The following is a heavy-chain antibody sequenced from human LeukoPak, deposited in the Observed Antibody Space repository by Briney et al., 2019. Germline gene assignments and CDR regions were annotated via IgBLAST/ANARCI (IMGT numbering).Heavy chain of an antibody. J-gene: IGHJ3*02. CDR2: INYRGSA. Sequence: TLSLTCTVSGGSINSNDYFWSWIRQYPGKGLEWIGYINYRGSAYYSPSLKSRLIISINTSDNQFSLKLTSVTAADTAVYYCARDTVPGDSFDIWGPGTMVTVSS. CDR1: GGSINSNDYF. V-gene: IGHV4-31*03. CDR3: ARDTVPGDSFDI.